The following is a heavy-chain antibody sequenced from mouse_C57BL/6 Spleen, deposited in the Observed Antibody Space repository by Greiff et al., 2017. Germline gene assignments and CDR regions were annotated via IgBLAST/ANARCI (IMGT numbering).Heavy chain of an antibody. D-gene: IGHD2-2*01. V-gene: IGHV1-84*01. CDR1: GYTFTDYY. CDR2: IYPGGGNT. Sequence: QVQLQQSGPELVKPGASVKISCKASGYTFTDYYINWVKQRPGQGLEWIGWIYPGGGNTKYNEKFKGKATLTVDTSSSTAYMQRSSLTSEDAAVYFCSRDSVTPFAYWGQGTLVTVSA. J-gene: IGHJ3*01. CDR3: SRDSVTPFAY.